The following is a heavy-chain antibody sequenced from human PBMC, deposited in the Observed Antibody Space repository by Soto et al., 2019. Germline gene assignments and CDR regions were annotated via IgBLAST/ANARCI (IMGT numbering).Heavy chain of an antibody. Sequence: SXTLSLTCTVSGGSMSSYYWSRIRQPPGKGLEWIGYIYYSGSTNYNPSLKSRVTISVDTSKNQFSLKLSSVTAADTAVYYCAAQDWNYFDYWGQGTLVTVSS. CDR1: GGSMSSYY. J-gene: IGHJ4*02. CDR2: IYYSGST. D-gene: IGHD1-1*01. V-gene: IGHV4-59*01. CDR3: AAQDWNYFDY.